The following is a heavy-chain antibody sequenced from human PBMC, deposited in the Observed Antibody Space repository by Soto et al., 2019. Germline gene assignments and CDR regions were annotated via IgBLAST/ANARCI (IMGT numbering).Heavy chain of an antibody. Sequence: PSETLSLTCTVSGGSISSSSYYWGWIRQPPGEGLEWIGSIYYSGSTYYNPSLKSRVTISVDTSTNQFSLKLSSVTAADTAVYYCARHLFHRPPGSYYLRNWFDPWGQGTLVTVSS. CDR1: GGSISSSSYY. D-gene: IGHD3-10*01. CDR2: IYYSGST. CDR3: ARHLFHRPPGSYYLRNWFDP. J-gene: IGHJ5*02. V-gene: IGHV4-39*01.